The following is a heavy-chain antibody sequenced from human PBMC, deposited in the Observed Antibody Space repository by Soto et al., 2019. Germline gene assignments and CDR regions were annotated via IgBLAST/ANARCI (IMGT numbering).Heavy chain of an antibody. Sequence: ASVKVSCKASGYTFTGYYMHWVRQAPGQGLEWMGWTNPNSGGTNYAQKFQGWVTMTRDTSISTAYMELSRLRSDDTAVYYCARGAGHSSSPDYYYYGMDVWGQGTTVTVSS. CDR1: GYTFTGYY. CDR2: TNPNSGGT. CDR3: ARGAGHSSSPDYYYYGMDV. V-gene: IGHV1-2*04. D-gene: IGHD6-6*01. J-gene: IGHJ6*02.